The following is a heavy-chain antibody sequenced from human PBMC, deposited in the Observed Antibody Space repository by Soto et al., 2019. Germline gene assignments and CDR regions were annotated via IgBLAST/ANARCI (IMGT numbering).Heavy chain of an antibody. CDR3: AKDDSGPEYYYDSRGHGTVSDY. J-gene: IGHJ4*02. CDR1: GFTFSSYG. CDR2: ISYDGSNK. D-gene: IGHD3-22*01. V-gene: IGHV3-30*18. Sequence: TGGSLRLSCAASGFTFSSYGMHWVRQAPGKGLEWVAVISYDGSNKYYADSVKGRFTISRDNSENTLYLQMNSLRADDTAVYYCAKDDSGPEYYYDSRGHGTVSDYWGQGTLVTVSS.